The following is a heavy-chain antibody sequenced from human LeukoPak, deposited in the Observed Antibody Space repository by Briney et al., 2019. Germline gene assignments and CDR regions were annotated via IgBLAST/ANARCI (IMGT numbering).Heavy chain of an antibody. Sequence: SETLSLTCTVSGGSMISYYWSWIRQPPGKGLEWIGYINYSGSTNYKTSLKSRVTISVDTSKNQFSLKLSSVTAADTAVYYCARRTTYFGFRPSESPSCFDYWGQGTLVTVSS. D-gene: IGHD3-9*01. CDR1: GGSMISYY. CDR2: INYSGST. V-gene: IGHV4-59*12. CDR3: ARRTTYFGFRPSESPSCFDY. J-gene: IGHJ4*02.